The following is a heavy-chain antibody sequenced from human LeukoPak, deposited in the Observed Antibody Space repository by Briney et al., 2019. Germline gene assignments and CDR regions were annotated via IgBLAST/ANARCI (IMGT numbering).Heavy chain of an antibody. V-gene: IGHV4-59*01. J-gene: IGHJ4*02. CDR1: DGSISSYY. CDR3: ARLLAVADYYFDY. D-gene: IGHD6-19*01. Sequence: PSETLSLTCTVSDGSISSYYWSWIRQPPGKGLEWIGYIYYSGSTNYNPSLKTRVTISVDTSKNQFSLKLSSVTAADTAAYYCARLLAVADYYFDYWGQGTLVTVSS. CDR2: IYYSGST.